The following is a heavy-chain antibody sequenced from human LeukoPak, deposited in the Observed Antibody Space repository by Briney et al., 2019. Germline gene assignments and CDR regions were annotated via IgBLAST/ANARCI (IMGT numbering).Heavy chain of an antibody. J-gene: IGHJ3*02. Sequence: ASVKVSCKASGYTFTGYYMHWVRQAPGQGLEWMGRINPNSGGTNYAQKFQGRVTMTRDTSISTAYMELSRLRSDDTAVYYGARAKRDYDSSGYYQSAFDIWGQGTMVTVSS. CDR3: ARAKRDYDSSGYYQSAFDI. CDR1: GYTFTGYY. V-gene: IGHV1-2*06. CDR2: INPNSGGT. D-gene: IGHD3-22*01.